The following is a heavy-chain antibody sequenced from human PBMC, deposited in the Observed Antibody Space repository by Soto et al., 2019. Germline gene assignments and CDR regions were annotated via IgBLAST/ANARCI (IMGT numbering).Heavy chain of an antibody. D-gene: IGHD7-27*01. CDR2: IYSGGTT. CDR3: ASAPLQLTGDPLDY. V-gene: IGHV3-53*04. J-gene: IGHJ4*02. CDR1: GFTVRSNY. Sequence: GGSLRLSCAASGFTVRSNYMSGVRQAPGKGREGVSVIYSGGTTYYADSVTCRFTISRHTSKTTLYLQMNSRRAEDTAVYFCASAPLQLTGDPLDYWGQGTLVTVSS.